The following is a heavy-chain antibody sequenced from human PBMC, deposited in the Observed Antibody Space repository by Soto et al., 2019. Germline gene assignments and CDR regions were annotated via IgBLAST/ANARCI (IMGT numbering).Heavy chain of an antibody. J-gene: IGHJ6*02. CDR1: GGTFSSYT. D-gene: IGHD5-12*01. V-gene: IGHV1-69*04. CDR2: IIPILGIA. Sequence: ASVKVSCKASGGTFSSYTISWVRQAPGQGLEWMGRIIPILGIANYAQKFQGRVTITADKSTSTAYMELSSLRSEDTGVYYCAREEGGWLHDLVSALFMDVWGQVTTGTVS. CDR3: AREEGGWLHDLVSALFMDV.